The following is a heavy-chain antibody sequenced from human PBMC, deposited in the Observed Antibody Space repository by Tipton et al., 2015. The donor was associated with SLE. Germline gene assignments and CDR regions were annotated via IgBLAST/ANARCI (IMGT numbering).Heavy chain of an antibody. D-gene: IGHD3-16*01. CDR1: GGSISSSSYY. J-gene: IGHJ3*02. CDR2: IYYSGST. V-gene: IGHV4-39*07. Sequence: GLVKPSEALSLTCTVSGGSISSSSYYWGWIRQPPGKGLEWIGSIYYSGSTYYNPSLKSRVTISVDTSKNQFSLKLSSVTAADTAVYYCARHGPVLGVDAFDIWGQGTMVTVSS. CDR3: ARHGPVLGVDAFDI.